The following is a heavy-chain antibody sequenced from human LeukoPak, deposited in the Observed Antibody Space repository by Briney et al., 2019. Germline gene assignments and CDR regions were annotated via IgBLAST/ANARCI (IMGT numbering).Heavy chain of an antibody. J-gene: IGHJ6*02. V-gene: IGHV4-59*01. CDR1: GGSISPYY. CDR3: ARTIAAAGAYYYYYGMDV. CDR2: ILYSGTT. D-gene: IGHD6-13*01. Sequence: SETLSLTCTVSGGSISPYYWSWIRQTPGKGLEWIGYILYSGTTTNYNPSLKSRVTISVDTSKNQFSLKLSSVTAADTAVYYCARTIAAAGAYYYYYGMDVWGQGTTVTVSS.